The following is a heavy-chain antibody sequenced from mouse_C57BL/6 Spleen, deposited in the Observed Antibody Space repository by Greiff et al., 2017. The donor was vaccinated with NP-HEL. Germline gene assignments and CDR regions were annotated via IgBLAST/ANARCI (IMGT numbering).Heavy chain of an antibody. CDR2: IYPGDGDT. Sequence: VQLQESGPELVKPGASVKISCKASGYAFSSSWMNWVKQRPGKGLEWIGRIYPGDGDTNYNGKFKGKATLTADKSSSTAYMQLSSLTSEDSAVYFCARGNYGGDAMDYWGQGTSVTVSS. J-gene: IGHJ4*01. D-gene: IGHD2-1*01. CDR3: ARGNYGGDAMDY. V-gene: IGHV1-82*01. CDR1: GYAFSSSW.